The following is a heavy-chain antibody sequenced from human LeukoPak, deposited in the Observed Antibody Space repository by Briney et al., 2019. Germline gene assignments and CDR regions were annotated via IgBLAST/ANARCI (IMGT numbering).Heavy chain of an antibody. Sequence: SETLSLTCTVSGGSISSYYWSWIRQPPGKGLEWIGEINHSGSTNYNPSLKSRVTISVDTSKNQFSLKLSSVTAADTAVYYCARKDDYGHYYFDYWGQGTLVTVSS. CDR2: INHSGST. D-gene: IGHD4-17*01. CDR3: ARKDDYGHYYFDY. J-gene: IGHJ4*02. V-gene: IGHV4-34*01. CDR1: GGSISSYY.